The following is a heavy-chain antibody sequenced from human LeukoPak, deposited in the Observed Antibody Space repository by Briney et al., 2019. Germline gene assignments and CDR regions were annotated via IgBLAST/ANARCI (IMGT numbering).Heavy chain of an antibody. V-gene: IGHV1-69*05. CDR3: ARAAAYCSSTSCLLTGHMDV. CDR2: IIPIFGTA. Sequence: SVKVSCKASGGTFSSYAISWVRQAPGQGLEWMGGIIPIFGTANYAQKLQGRVTITTDESTSTAYMELSSLRSEDTAVYYCARAAAYCSSTSCLLTGHMDVWGKGTTVTVSS. J-gene: IGHJ6*03. D-gene: IGHD2-2*01. CDR1: GGTFSSYA.